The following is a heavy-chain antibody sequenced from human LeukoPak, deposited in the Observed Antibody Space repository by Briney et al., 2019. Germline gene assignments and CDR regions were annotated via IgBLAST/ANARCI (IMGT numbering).Heavy chain of an antibody. Sequence: GGSLKISCKGSGYSFTTYWIGWVRQMPGKGLEWMGVIYPGYSDTRYSPSFQGQVTISADKSISTAYLQWSSLKASDTAMYYCARLTYYYESSGYPPDYWGQGTLVTVSS. D-gene: IGHD3-22*01. J-gene: IGHJ4*02. CDR1: GYSFTTYW. CDR3: ARLTYYYESSGYPPDY. V-gene: IGHV5-51*01. CDR2: IYPGYSDT.